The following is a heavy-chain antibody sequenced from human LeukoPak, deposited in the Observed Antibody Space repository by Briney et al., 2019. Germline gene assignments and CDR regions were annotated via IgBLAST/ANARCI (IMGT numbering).Heavy chain of an antibody. D-gene: IGHD3-9*01. CDR2: INHSGST. CDR1: GGSFSGYY. CDR3: ARDPGPVLTGYYAPYYFDY. J-gene: IGHJ4*02. Sequence: SETLSLTCAVYGGSFSGYYWTWIRQPPGKGLEWIGEINHSGSTNYNPSLKCRVTISVDTSKNQFSLKLSSVTAADTAVYYCARDPGPVLTGYYAPYYFDYWGQGTLVTVSS. V-gene: IGHV4-34*01.